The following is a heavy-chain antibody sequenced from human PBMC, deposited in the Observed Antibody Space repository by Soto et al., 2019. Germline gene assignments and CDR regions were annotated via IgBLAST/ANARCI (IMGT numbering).Heavy chain of an antibody. CDR2: ITWNGGII. CDR3: TKVGQGVVLATTDQIGEAFDF. V-gene: IGHV3-9*01. Sequence: EVQLVESGGGLVEPGRSLRLSCVASGFTFDDYAMHWVRQPPGKGLEWVSGITWNGGIIGYADSVKGRFTISRDNGKNSLYLQMNSLRTEDTALYYCTKVGQGVVLATTDQIGEAFDFWGQGTMVTVSS. D-gene: IGHD1-1*01. CDR1: GFTFDDYA. J-gene: IGHJ3*01.